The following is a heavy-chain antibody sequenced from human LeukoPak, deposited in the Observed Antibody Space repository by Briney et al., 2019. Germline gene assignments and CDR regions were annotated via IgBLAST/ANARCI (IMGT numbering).Heavy chain of an antibody. CDR1: GFTFSNYW. Sequence: GGSLRLSCEGSGFTFSNYWMGWVRQAPGKGLEWVSTVSYIGGGTYYADSVKGRFTISRDNSKNTLYLQMNSLRAEDTAVYYCAKDDSLYSSGWYGLLDYWGQGTLVTVSS. CDR3: AKDDSLYSSGWYGLLDY. J-gene: IGHJ4*02. D-gene: IGHD6-19*01. CDR2: VSYIGGGT. V-gene: IGHV3-23*01.